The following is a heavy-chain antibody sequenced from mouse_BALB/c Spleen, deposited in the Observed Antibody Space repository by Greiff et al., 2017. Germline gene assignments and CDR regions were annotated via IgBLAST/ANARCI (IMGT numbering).Heavy chain of an antibody. D-gene: IGHD2-1*01. CDR2: ISSGGSYT. J-gene: IGHJ4*01. CDR1: GFTFSSYA. V-gene: IGHV5-9-4*01. CDR3: ARDDVDYGNYVGYAMDY. Sequence: EVMLVESGGGLVKPGGSLKLSCAASGFTFSSYAMSWVRQSPEKRLEWVAEISSGGSYTYYPDTVTGRFTISRDNAKNTLYLEMSSLRSEDTAMYYCARDDVDYGNYVGYAMDYWGQGTSVTVSS.